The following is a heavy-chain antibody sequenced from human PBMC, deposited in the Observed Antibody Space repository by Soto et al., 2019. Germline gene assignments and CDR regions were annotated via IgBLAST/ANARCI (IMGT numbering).Heavy chain of an antibody. CDR2: ISGSGDRT. Sequence: EVQLLESGGGLVQPGGSLRLSCAASGFTFSSYAMTWVRQAPGKGLEWVSVISGSGDRTYDADSVKGRFTISRDNSKSTLYLQMNSLRVEDTVVYYCGKDSTESATGYFDPWGKGTLVTVSS. J-gene: IGHJ5*02. V-gene: IGHV3-23*01. CDR3: GKDSTESATGYFDP. CDR1: GFTFSSYA. D-gene: IGHD3-22*01.